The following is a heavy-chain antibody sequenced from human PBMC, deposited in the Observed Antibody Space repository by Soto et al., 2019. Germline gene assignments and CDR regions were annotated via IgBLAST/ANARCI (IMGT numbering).Heavy chain of an antibody. Sequence: QVQLVQSGAEVKKPGASVKVSCKASGYTFTGYYMHWMRQAPGQGLEWMGWINPNSGETDYAQNFQGWVTMTRDMSASTAYMELSRLKSNDTAVYYCARGGALNFYYYIDVWGKGTTVTVSS. CDR1: GYTFTGYY. V-gene: IGHV1-2*04. CDR3: ARGGALNFYYYIDV. J-gene: IGHJ6*03. CDR2: INPNSGET.